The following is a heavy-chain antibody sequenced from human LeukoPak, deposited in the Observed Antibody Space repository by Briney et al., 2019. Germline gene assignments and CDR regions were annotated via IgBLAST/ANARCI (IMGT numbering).Heavy chain of an antibody. CDR1: GFTFSSYA. CDR3: AKDLVATVTEHYFDY. D-gene: IGHD5-12*01. CDR2: ISGSGGST. V-gene: IGHV3-23*01. J-gene: IGHJ4*02. Sequence: GGSLRLSRAASGFTFSSYAMSWVRQAPGKGLEWVSAISGSGGSTYYADSVKGRFTISRDNSKNTLYLQMNSLRAEDTAVYYCAKDLVATVTEHYFDYWGQGTLVTVSS.